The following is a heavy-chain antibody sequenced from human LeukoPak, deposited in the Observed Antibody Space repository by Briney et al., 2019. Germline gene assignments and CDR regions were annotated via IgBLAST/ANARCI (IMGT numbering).Heavy chain of an antibody. V-gene: IGHV1-2*02. J-gene: IGHJ4*02. D-gene: IGHD1-26*01. CDR1: GYTLTGYY. CDR3: GVGSGSYSVDY. Sequence: ASVNVSRKASGYTLTGYYMHWVRQPPGQGLDGMGWINPNSGGTNYAQKFQGRVTMTRDTSISTAYMELSRLRSDDTAVYYCGVGSGSYSVDYWGQGTLVTVSS. CDR2: INPNSGGT.